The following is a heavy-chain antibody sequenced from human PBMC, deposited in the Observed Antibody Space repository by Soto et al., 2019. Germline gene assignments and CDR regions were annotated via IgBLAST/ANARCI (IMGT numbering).Heavy chain of an antibody. V-gene: IGHV1-46*01. Sequence: QVQLVQSGAEVKKPGASVKVSCQASGYTFASHYIHWVRQAPGQGLEWMGVINPNGGNTRYAQRFQDRLTLTTDTPTNTVYLHLSSLSSDDTAVYYCGRDTSGLDYWGQGTLVPVSS. CDR1: GYTFASHY. CDR3: GRDTSGLDY. J-gene: IGHJ4*02. CDR2: INPNGGNT.